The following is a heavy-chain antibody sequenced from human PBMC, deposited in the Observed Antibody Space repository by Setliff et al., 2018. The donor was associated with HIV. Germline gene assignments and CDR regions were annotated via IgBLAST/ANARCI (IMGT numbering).Heavy chain of an antibody. Sequence: TLSLTCTVSGGSISSSGPGYYWGWVRQPPGGGLEWIGSVYYSGRTYYNPSLRSRVTISVDTSKNQLSLRLTTMTAADTAVYYCARTQPDTISGVVVFDCWGQGKMVTVSS. V-gene: IGHV4-39*01. CDR2: VYYSGRT. J-gene: IGHJ4*02. D-gene: IGHD3-3*01. CDR1: GGSISSSGPGYY. CDR3: ARTQPDTISGVVVFDC.